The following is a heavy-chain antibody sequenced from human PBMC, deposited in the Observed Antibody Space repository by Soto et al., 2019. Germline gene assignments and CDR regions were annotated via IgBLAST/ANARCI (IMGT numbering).Heavy chain of an antibody. J-gene: IGHJ6*02. D-gene: IGHD3-16*02. V-gene: IGHV3-48*02. Sequence: LRLSCAASGFTFSSYSMNWVRQAPGKGLEWVSYISSSSSTIYYADSVKGRFTISRDNAKNSLYLQMNSLRDEDTAVYYCARDARVGYYDYVWGSYRPYYYYYGMDVWGQGTTVTVSS. CDR3: ARDARVGYYDYVWGSYRPYYYYYGMDV. CDR1: GFTFSSYS. CDR2: ISSSSSTI.